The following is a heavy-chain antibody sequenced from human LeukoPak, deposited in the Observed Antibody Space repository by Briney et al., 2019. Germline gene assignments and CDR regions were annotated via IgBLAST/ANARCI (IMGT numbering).Heavy chain of an antibody. CDR1: GFTFNTHA. CDR2: ISGSGSTI. V-gene: IGHV3-48*02. J-gene: IGHJ4*02. CDR3: ARRLGS. Sequence: GGSLRLSCAASGFTFNTHAMNWVRQAPGKGLEWVSHISGSGSTIYYADSVKGRFTISRDNDKNLLFLQMNSLRDEDTAVYYCARRLGSWGQGTLVTVSS.